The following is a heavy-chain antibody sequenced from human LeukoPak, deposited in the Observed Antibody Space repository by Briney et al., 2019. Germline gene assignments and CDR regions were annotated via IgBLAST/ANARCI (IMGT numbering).Heavy chain of an antibody. CDR2: IYYSGST. J-gene: IGHJ4*02. Sequence: SETLSLTCTVSGGSISSYYWSWIRQPPGKGLEWIGYIYYSGSTNYNPSPKSRVTISVDTSKNQFSLKLSSVTAADTAVYYCARHYYDSSGPTAWDYWGREPWSPSPQ. CDR1: GGSISSYY. CDR3: ARHYYDSSGPTAWDY. D-gene: IGHD3-22*01. V-gene: IGHV4-59*08.